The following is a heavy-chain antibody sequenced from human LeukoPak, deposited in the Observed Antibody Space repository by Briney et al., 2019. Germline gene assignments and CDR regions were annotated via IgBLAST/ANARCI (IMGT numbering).Heavy chain of an antibody. Sequence: KAGGSLRLSCEASGFTFNTYSMNWARQAPGKGLEWVSSIDSSGGYMFYVDSVKGRFIISRDNAKDSLYLQMNSLRVEDTAVYYCLRGDRRDYWGQGTLVTVSS. V-gene: IGHV3-21*06. CDR1: GFTFNTYS. CDR2: IDSSGGYM. J-gene: IGHJ4*02. CDR3: LRGDRRDY.